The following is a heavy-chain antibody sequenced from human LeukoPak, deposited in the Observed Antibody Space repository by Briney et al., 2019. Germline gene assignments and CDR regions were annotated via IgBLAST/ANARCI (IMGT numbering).Heavy chain of an antibody. D-gene: IGHD2-2*01. CDR3: ARAASPDFQVPAAINPAVGHDAFDI. J-gene: IGHJ3*02. CDR1: GGSISSSSYY. Sequence: SETLSLTCTVSGGSISSSSYYWGWIRQPPGKGLEWIGSIYYSGSTYYNPSLKSRVTISVDTSKNQFSLKLSSVTAADTAVYYCARAASPDFQVPAAINPAVGHDAFDIWGQGTMVTVSS. CDR2: IYYSGST. V-gene: IGHV4-39*07.